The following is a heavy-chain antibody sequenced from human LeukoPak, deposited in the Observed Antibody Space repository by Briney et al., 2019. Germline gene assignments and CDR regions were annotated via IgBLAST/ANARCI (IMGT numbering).Heavy chain of an antibody. Sequence: GESLKISCKGSGYSITSYWIGWVRQMPGKGLEWMGIIYPGDSDTRYSPSFQGQVTISADKSISTAYLQWSSLKASDTAMYYCARRGGPTGIHYYGMDVWGQGTTVTVSS. CDR1: GYSITSYW. CDR2: IYPGDSDT. CDR3: ARRGGPTGIHYYGMDV. J-gene: IGHJ6*02. D-gene: IGHD2-15*01. V-gene: IGHV5-51*01.